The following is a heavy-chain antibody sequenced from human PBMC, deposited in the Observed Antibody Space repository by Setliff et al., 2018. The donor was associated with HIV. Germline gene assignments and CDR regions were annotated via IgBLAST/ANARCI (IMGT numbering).Heavy chain of an antibody. CDR2: IYTSGS. Sequence: PSETLSLTCTVSGGSISSGTYYWSWIRQPAGKGLEWIGHIYTSGSTSGSANYNPSLKSRVTISVDMSKNQFSLKLSSVTAADTAVYYCARTGYAFDVWGLGTMVTVSS. J-gene: IGHJ3*01. CDR3: ARTGYAFDV. V-gene: IGHV4-61*09. CDR1: GGSISSGTYY.